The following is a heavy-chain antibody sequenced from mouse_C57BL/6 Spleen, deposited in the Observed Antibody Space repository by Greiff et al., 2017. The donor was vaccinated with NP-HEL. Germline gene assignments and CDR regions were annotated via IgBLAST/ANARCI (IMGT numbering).Heavy chain of an antibody. Sequence: LVESGPELVKPGASVKISCKASGYSFTSYYIHWVKQRPGQGLEWIGWIYPGSGNTKYNEKFKGKATLTADTSSSTAYMQLSSLTSEDSAVYYCARDYYGSNYYFDYWGQGTTLTVSS. V-gene: IGHV1-66*01. D-gene: IGHD1-1*01. J-gene: IGHJ2*01. CDR2: IYPGSGNT. CDR3: ARDYYGSNYYFDY. CDR1: GYSFTSYY.